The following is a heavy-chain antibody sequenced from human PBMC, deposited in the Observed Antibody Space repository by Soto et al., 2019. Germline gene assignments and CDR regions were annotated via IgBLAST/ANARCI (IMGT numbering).Heavy chain of an antibody. CDR2: ISGSGTTI. CDR1: GFTFSDHY. V-gene: IGHV3-11*01. CDR3: AKDYAGSVRGYFDY. J-gene: IGHJ4*02. Sequence: QVQLVESGGGLVKPGGSLRLSCAASGFTFSDHYMTWIRQPPGKGLEWVSYISGSGTTIYYADSVKGRFTVSRDNARNSLFLQMNSLRDEDTAFYYCAKDYAGSVRGYFDYWGQGTLVTVSS. D-gene: IGHD1-26*01.